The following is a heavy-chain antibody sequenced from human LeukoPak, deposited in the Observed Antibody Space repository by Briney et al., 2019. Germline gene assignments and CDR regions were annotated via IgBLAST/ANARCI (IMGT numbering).Heavy chain of an antibody. CDR2: ISYDGSNK. V-gene: IGHV3-30-3*01. D-gene: IGHD3-22*01. J-gene: IGHJ4*02. CDR1: GFTFSNYA. CDR3: ARESLLYDSSGYWANYYFDY. Sequence: GGSLRLSCAASGFTFSNYAMHWVRQAPGKGLEWVAVISYDGSNKYYADSVKGRFTISRDNSKNTLYLQMNSLRAEDTAVYYCARESLLYDSSGYWANYYFDYWGQGTLVTVSS.